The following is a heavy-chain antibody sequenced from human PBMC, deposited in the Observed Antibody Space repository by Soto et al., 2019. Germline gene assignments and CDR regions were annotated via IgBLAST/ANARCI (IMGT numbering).Heavy chain of an antibody. V-gene: IGHV3-23*01. D-gene: IGHD3-3*01. CDR3: ASDYLEWPHPPYYYYYGMDV. CDR2: ISGSGGST. Sequence: GGSLRLSCAASGFTFSSYAMSWVRQAPGKGLEWVSAISGSGGSTYYADSVKGRFTISGDNSKNTLYLQMNSLRAEDTAVYYCASDYLEWPHPPYYYYYGMDVWGQGTTVTVSS. CDR1: GFTFSSYA. J-gene: IGHJ6*02.